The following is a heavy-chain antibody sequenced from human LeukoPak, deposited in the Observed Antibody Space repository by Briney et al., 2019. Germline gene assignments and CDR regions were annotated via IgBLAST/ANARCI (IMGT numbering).Heavy chain of an antibody. D-gene: IGHD1-14*01. J-gene: IGHJ4*02. CDR2: IYYSGST. V-gene: IGHV4-39*07. CDR3: ARATPEGPGYFDY. Sequence: SETLSLTCTVSGGSISSSSYYWGWIRQPPGKGLEWIGSIYYSGSTYYNPSLKSRVTISVDTSKNQFSLKLSSVTAADTAVYYCARATPEGPGYFDYWGQGTLVTVSS. CDR1: GGSISSSSYY.